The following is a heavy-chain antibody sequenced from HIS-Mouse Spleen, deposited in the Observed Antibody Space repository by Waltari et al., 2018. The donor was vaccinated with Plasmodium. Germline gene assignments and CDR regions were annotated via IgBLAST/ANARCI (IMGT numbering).Heavy chain of an antibody. J-gene: IGHJ4*02. CDR2: IYYSGRT. D-gene: IGHD1-7*01. CDR3: ARDRITGTSYFDY. CDR1: GGSISSSSYY. Sequence: QLQLQESGPGLVKPSETLSLTCTVSGGSISSSSYYWGWIRQPPGKGLKWMGSIYYSGRTYYNPSLTGRVTISVDTSKNQFSLRLSSVTAADTAVYYCARDRITGTSYFDYWGQGTLVTVSS. V-gene: IGHV4-39*07.